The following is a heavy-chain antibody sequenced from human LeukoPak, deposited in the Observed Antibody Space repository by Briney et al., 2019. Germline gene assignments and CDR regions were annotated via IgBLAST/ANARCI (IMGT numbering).Heavy chain of an antibody. Sequence: GGSLRLSCAASGFTFSSYAMSWVRQAPEKGLEWVSTISGSGGGTYYADSVKGRFTISRDDSKNTLYLQMNSLRAEDTAVYYCARATNFYYYYGMDVWGQGTTVTVSS. CDR3: ARATNFYYYYGMDV. V-gene: IGHV3-23*01. CDR2: ISGSGGGT. D-gene: IGHD1-26*01. J-gene: IGHJ6*02. CDR1: GFTFSSYA.